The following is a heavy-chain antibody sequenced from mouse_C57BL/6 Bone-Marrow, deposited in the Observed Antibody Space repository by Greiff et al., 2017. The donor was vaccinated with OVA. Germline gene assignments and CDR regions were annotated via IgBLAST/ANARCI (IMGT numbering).Heavy chain of an antibody. V-gene: IGHV1-81*01. J-gene: IGHJ1*03. Sequence: QVHVKQSGAELARPGASVKLSCKASGYTFTSYGISWVKQRTGQGLEWIGEIYPRSGNTYYNEKFKGKATLTADKSSSTAYMELRSLTSEDSAVYFCARNPYDYGSSYVGWYFDVWGTGTTVTVSS. CDR2: IYPRSGNT. CDR3: ARNPYDYGSSYVGWYFDV. CDR1: GYTFTSYG. D-gene: IGHD1-1*01.